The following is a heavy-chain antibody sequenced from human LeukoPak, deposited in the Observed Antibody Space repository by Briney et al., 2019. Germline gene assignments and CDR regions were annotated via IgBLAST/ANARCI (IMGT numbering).Heavy chain of an antibody. CDR1: GFTFSSYA. J-gene: IGHJ4*02. D-gene: IGHD3-22*01. CDR2: INGSGDNT. Sequence: GGSLILSCAASGFTFSSYAMSWVRQAPGKGLEWVSGINGSGDNTYYADSVKGRFTISRDNSKNTLYVQVNSLGTEDTAAYYCAKGSYYDSSGSFYFDYWGQGTLVTVSS. CDR3: AKGSYYDSSGSFYFDY. V-gene: IGHV3-23*01.